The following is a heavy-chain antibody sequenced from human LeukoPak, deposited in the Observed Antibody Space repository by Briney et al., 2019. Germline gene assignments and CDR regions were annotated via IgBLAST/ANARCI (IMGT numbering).Heavy chain of an antibody. D-gene: IGHD1-14*01. CDR2: IYYSGXT. CDR1: GGSISPYY. Sequence: SETLSLTCTVSGGSISPYYXXXXXXXXGXGLEWIGYIYYSGXTKYXPSLKSRVXXXLDTSKNQFSLKLKSVTAADTAIYYCARGITFFDYWGQGTLVTVSS. J-gene: IGHJ4*02. CDR3: ARGITFFDY. V-gene: IGHV4-59*01.